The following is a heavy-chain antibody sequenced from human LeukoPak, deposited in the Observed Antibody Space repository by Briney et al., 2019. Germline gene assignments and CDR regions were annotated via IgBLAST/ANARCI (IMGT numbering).Heavy chain of an antibody. CDR1: GYTFTSYY. D-gene: IGHD3-22*01. J-gene: IGHJ4*02. CDR2: INPSGGST. CDR3: ARSNAYYYDSSGYRSFDY. V-gene: IGHV1-46*01. Sequence: ASVKVSCKASGYTFTSYYMHWVRQAPGQGLEWMGIINPSGGSTTYAQKFQGRVTITTDESTSTAYMELSSLRSEDTAVYYCARSNAYYYDSSGYRSFDYWGQGTLVTVSS.